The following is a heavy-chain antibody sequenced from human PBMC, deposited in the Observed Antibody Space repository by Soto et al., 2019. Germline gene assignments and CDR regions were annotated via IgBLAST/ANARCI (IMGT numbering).Heavy chain of an antibody. CDR3: ATDGIALVRDPLGNWFDS. J-gene: IGHJ5*01. V-gene: IGHV3-30*03. CDR2: TSYDGSTK. D-gene: IGHD3-10*01. CDR1: GFNFRSYG. Sequence: GGSLRLSCEASGFNFRSYGMHGVRQAPGKGLEWVAITSYDGSTKYYADSVKGRFTISRDNSKDTLELQMDSLRAEDTAVYYCATDGIALVRDPLGNWFDSWGQGT.